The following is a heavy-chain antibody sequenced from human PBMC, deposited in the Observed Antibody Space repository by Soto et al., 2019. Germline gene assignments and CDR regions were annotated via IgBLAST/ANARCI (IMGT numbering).Heavy chain of an antibody. D-gene: IGHD6-19*01. V-gene: IGHV4-59*01. CDR2: IYYSGST. J-gene: IGHJ4*02. Sequence: SETLSLTCTVSGGCISSYYGSWIRQPPGKGLEWIGYIYYSGSTSYNPSLKSRVTISVDTSKNQFSLKLSSVTAADTAVYYCARGYSSGWSSPFDHWGQGTLVTVSS. CDR3: ARGYSSGWSSPFDH. CDR1: GGCISSYY.